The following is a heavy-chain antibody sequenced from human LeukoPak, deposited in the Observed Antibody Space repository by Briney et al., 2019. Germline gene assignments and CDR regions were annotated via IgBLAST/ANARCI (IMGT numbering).Heavy chain of an antibody. CDR2: IGSNGGST. V-gene: IGHV3-64D*06. CDR1: GFTFSSYA. Sequence: GGSLRLSCSASGFTFSSYAMHWVRQAPGKGLEYVSAIGSNGGSTYYADSVKGRFTISRDNSKNTLYLQMSSLRAEDTAVYYCVKGDIVVVVAAGFDYWGQGTLVTVSS. D-gene: IGHD2-15*01. J-gene: IGHJ4*02. CDR3: VKGDIVVVVAAGFDY.